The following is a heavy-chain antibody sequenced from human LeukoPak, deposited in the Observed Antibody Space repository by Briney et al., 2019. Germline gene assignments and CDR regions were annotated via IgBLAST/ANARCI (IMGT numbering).Heavy chain of an antibody. D-gene: IGHD2-15*01. CDR2: IYYSGST. CDR3: ATQCSGGSCYSRAFDI. CDR1: GGSISSGDYY. Sequence: SETLSLTCTVSGGSISSGDYYWSWIRQPPGKGLEWIGYIYYSGSTYYNPSLKSRVTISVDTSKNQFSLKLSSVTAADTAVYYCATQCSGGSCYSRAFDIWGQGTMVTVSS. V-gene: IGHV4-30-4*01. J-gene: IGHJ3*02.